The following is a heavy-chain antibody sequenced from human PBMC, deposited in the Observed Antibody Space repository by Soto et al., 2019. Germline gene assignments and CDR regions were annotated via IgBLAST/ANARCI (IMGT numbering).Heavy chain of an antibody. CDR1: GGSISSGTYY. CDR2: IYYSGST. CDR3: AAGFRGLQLSLRGTWFDP. D-gene: IGHD5-18*01. Sequence: QVQLQESGPGLVKPSQTLSLTCTVSGGSISSGTYYWSWIRQHPGKGLEWIGYIYYSGSTYYNPSLKSRVTISVDTSKNQCALRLTSVTAADTAVYYCAAGFRGLQLSLRGTWFDPWGQGTLVTVSS. J-gene: IGHJ5*02. V-gene: IGHV4-31*03.